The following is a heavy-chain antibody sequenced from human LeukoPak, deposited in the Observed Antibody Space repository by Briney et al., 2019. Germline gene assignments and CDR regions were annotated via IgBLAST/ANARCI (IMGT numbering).Heavy chain of an antibody. D-gene: IGHD3-22*01. CDR3: AKEGSYYDSSGYIRPKYYFDY. Sequence: PGGSLRLSCAASGFTFSSYAMSWVRQAPGKGLEWVSAISGSGGSTYYADSVKGRFTISRDNSKNTLYLQMNSLRAEDTAVYYCAKEGSYYDSSGYIRPKYYFDYWGQGTLVTVSS. CDR2: ISGSGGST. V-gene: IGHV3-23*01. CDR1: GFTFSSYA. J-gene: IGHJ4*02.